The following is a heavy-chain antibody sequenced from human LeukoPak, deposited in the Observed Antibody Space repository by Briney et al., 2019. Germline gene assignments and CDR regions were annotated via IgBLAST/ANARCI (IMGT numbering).Heavy chain of an antibody. D-gene: IGHD7-27*01. V-gene: IGHV4-39*01. CDR2: IYYSGST. CDR3: ATGHWGFFDN. Sequence: SETLSLTCTVSGGSISSSSYYWGWIRQPLGKGLEWIGSIYYSGSTYYNPSLKSRVTISVDTSKNQFSLKLSSVTAADTAVYYCATGHWGFFDNWGQGTLVTVSS. CDR1: GGSISSSSYY. J-gene: IGHJ4*02.